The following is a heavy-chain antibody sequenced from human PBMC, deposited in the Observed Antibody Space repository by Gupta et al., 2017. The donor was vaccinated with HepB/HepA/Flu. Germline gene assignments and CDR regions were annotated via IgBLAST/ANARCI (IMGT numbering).Heavy chain of an antibody. V-gene: IGHV3-30*18. CDR3: AKDLEPYYYDSSGYWNWFDP. CDR2: ISYDGSNK. CDR1: GFTFSSYG. D-gene: IGHD3-22*01. J-gene: IGHJ5*02. Sequence: QVQLVESGGGVVQPGRSLRLSCAASGFTFSSYGMHWVRQAPGKGLEWVAVISYDGSNKYYADSVKGRFTISRDNSKNTLYLQMNSLRAEDTAVYYCAKDLEPYYYDSSGYWNWFDPWGQGTLVTVSS.